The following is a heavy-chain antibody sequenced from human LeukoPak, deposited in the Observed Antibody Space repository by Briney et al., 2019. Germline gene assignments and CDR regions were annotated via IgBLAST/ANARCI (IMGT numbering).Heavy chain of an antibody. CDR1: GFTVSINY. J-gene: IGHJ4*02. Sequence: GGSLRLSCAASGFTVSINYMSWVRQAPGKGLEWVSVIYSGGSTHYADSVKGRFTISRDNSKNTLYLQMNSLRAEDTAVYYCARDVTTYYYDSSGYYYHDYWGQGTLVTVSS. CDR3: ARDVTTYYYDSSGYYYHDY. V-gene: IGHV3-66*02. CDR2: IYSGGST. D-gene: IGHD3-22*01.